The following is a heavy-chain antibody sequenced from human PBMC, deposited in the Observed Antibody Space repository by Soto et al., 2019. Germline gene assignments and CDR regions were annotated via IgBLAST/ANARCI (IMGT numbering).Heavy chain of an antibody. J-gene: IGHJ5*02. CDR1: GGSISSSNW. CDR3: ARVYTMIVEYWFDP. Sequence: PSETLSLTCAVSGGSISSSNWWSWVRQPPGKGLEWIGEIYHSGSTNYNPSLKSRVTISVDKSKNQFSLKLSSVTAADTAVYYCARVYTMIVEYWFDPWGQGTQVTVSS. CDR2: IYHSGST. V-gene: IGHV4-4*02. D-gene: IGHD3-22*01.